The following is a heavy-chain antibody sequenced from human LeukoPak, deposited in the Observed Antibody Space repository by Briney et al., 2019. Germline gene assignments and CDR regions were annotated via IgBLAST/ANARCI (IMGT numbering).Heavy chain of an antibody. CDR3: ARQVGYSDGYGESSD. J-gene: IGHJ4*02. D-gene: IGHD5-18*01. V-gene: IGHV3-48*03. CDR1: GFTFSSYE. CDR2: ISSSGSTI. Sequence: GGSLRLSCAASGFTFSSYEMNWVRQAPGKGLEWVSYISSSGSTIYYADSVKGRFSISRDKAKNSLYLQMNSLRAEDTAVYYCARQVGYSDGYGESSDWGQGTLVTVSS.